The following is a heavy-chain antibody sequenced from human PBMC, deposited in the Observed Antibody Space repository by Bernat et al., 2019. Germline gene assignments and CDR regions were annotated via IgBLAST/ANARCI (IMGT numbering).Heavy chain of an antibody. J-gene: IGHJ5*01. Sequence: QVQLQESGPGLVKPSETLSLTCTVSGGSISSYYWSWIRQPAGKGLEWLGRFYTSGSTNYNPSLKSRVPMSVDTSTKQLYLKLSSVTAADTAVYYCARDWADSGSYQSFDSWGQGTLVTVSS. V-gene: IGHV4-4*07. CDR1: GGSISSYY. CDR3: ARDWADSGSYQSFDS. CDR2: FYTSGST. D-gene: IGHD1-26*01.